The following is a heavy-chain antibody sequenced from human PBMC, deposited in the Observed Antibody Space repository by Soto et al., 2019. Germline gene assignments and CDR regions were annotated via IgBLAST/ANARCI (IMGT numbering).Heavy chain of an antibody. Sequence: AGGSLRLSCAASGFTFSRDGMSWVRQAPGKGLEWVSLITDNGGSTYYADSVKGRFTISRDNTKNTLFLQMNSLRAEDTAVYYCAKERATTTAFDYWGQGXLVTVSS. CDR1: GFTFSRDG. CDR2: ITDNGGST. J-gene: IGHJ4*02. CDR3: AKERATTTAFDY. D-gene: IGHD4-17*01. V-gene: IGHV3-23*01.